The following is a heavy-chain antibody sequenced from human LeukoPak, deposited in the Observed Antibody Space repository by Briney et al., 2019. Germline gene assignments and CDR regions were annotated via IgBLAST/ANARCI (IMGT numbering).Heavy chain of an antibody. CDR1: GYTFTGYY. V-gene: IGHV1-2*02. CDR2: INPTSGGT. CDR3: ARYQYYYYYMDV. D-gene: IGHD2-2*01. J-gene: IGHJ6*03. Sequence: ASVKVSCKASGYTFTGYYMHWVRQAPGQGLEWMGWINPTSGGTKYAQKFQGRVTMTRDTSISTAYMELNTLRSDDTAVYYCARYQYYYYYMDVWGKGTTVTVSS.